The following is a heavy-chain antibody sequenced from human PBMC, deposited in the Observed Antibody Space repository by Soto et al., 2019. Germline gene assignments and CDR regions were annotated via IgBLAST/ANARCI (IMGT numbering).Heavy chain of an antibody. Sequence: TGGSLRLSCAGSGFAFSDFHISWVRQAPGKGLEWVSYISSSVEHKKFADSVKGRFTISRDNSKNTLFLQMNSLRPEDTAVYFCAKDSGRGSADYYFDYWGRGTLVTVSS. CDR2: ISSSVEHK. CDR1: GFAFSDFH. V-gene: IGHV3-11*06. D-gene: IGHD3-10*01. J-gene: IGHJ4*02. CDR3: AKDSGRGSADYYFDY.